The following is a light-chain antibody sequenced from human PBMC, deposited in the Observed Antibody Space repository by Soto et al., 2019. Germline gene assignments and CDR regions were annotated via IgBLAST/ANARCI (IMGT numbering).Light chain of an antibody. CDR1: QSVSSSY. CDR2: GAS. CDR3: QHYGSAPPGYT. J-gene: IGKJ2*01. V-gene: IGKV3-20*01. Sequence: EIVLTQSPGTLSLSPGERATLSCRASQSVSSSYLAWYQQKPGQAPRLLIYGASSRATGIPDRFSGSGSGTDFTLTISRLEPEDFALYYCQHYGSAPPGYTFGQGTKLEIK.